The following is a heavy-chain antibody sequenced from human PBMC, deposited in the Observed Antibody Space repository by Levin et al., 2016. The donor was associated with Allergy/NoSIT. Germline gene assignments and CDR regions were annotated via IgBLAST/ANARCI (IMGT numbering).Heavy chain of an antibody. Sequence: WIRQPPGKGLLWVSRIQTDGSSTRHADFVEGRFTISRDSAKNTLYLQLNSLRAEDTAVYYCARGAGGGSYFDYWGQGAQVTVSS. CDR2: IQTDGSST. V-gene: IGHV3-74*01. D-gene: IGHD2-15*01. CDR3: ARGAGGGSYFDY. J-gene: IGHJ4*02.